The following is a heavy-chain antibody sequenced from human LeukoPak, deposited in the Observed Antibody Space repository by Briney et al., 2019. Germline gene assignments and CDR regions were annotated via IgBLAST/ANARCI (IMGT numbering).Heavy chain of an antibody. CDR2: ISSSASYI. J-gene: IGHJ4*02. CDR3: AREAQVTAVVMGPDDY. D-gene: IGHD4-23*01. V-gene: IGHV3-21*01. CDR1: GFTFNTYS. Sequence: GGSLRLSCVVSGFTFNTYSVNWVRQAPGKGLEWVSSISSSASYIYYADSVKGRFTISRDNAKNSVFLQMNSLRAEDTAVYYCAREAQVTAVVMGPDDYWGQGTLVTVSS.